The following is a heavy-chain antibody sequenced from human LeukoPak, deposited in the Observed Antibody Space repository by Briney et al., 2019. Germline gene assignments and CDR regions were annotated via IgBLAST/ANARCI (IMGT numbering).Heavy chain of an antibody. CDR3: ARIFPTNGAYWGNFYYYMDV. V-gene: IGHV4-59*02. CDR1: GGSVSNYY. J-gene: IGHJ6*03. Sequence: PSETLSLTCTVSGGSVSNYYWTSIRQPPGKGLEWIGYISFSGTTNYNPSLKSRAAISLDTSNNQFSLKLTSVTAEDTAVYYCARIFPTNGAYWGNFYYYMDVWGKGTTVTVSS. D-gene: IGHD2-8*01. CDR2: ISFSGTT.